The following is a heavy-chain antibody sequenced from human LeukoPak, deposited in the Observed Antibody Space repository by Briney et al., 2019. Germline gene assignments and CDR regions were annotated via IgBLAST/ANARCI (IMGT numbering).Heavy chain of an antibody. V-gene: IGHV4-59*12. CDR2: IYYSGST. Sequence: SETLSLTCTVSGGSISSYYWSWIRQPPGKGLEWIGYIYYSGSTNYNPSLKSRVTISVDTSKNQFSLKLSSVTAADTAVYYCARWKETYYYDSSGPYFDYWGQGTLVTVSS. D-gene: IGHD3-22*01. CDR3: ARWKETYYYDSSGPYFDY. J-gene: IGHJ4*02. CDR1: GGSISSYY.